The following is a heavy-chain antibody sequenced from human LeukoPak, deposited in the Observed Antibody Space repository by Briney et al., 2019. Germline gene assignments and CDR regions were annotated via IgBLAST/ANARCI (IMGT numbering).Heavy chain of an antibody. CDR2: IYYSGST. CDR1: GGSISSYY. Sequence: SETLSLTCTVSGGSISSYYWSWIRQPPGKGLEWIGYIYYSGSTNYNPSLKSRVTISVDTSKNQFSLKLSSVTAADTAVYYCGRQSSSGWYGFDYWGQGTLVTVSS. CDR3: GRQSSSGWYGFDY. J-gene: IGHJ4*02. D-gene: IGHD6-19*01. V-gene: IGHV4-59*08.